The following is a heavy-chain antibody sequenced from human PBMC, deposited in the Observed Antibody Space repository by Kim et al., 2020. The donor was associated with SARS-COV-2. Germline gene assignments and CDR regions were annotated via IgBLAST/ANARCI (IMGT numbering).Heavy chain of an antibody. CDR2: INHSGST. CDR3: ASRVVLSSGWYGRRHYFDY. Sequence: SETLSLTCAVYGGSFSGYYWSWIRQPPGKGLEWIGEINHSGSTNYNPSLKSRVTISVDTSKNQFSLKLSSVTAADTAVYYCASRVVLSSGWYGRRHYFDYWGQGTLVTVSS. D-gene: IGHD6-19*01. CDR1: GGSFSGYY. V-gene: IGHV4-34*01. J-gene: IGHJ4*02.